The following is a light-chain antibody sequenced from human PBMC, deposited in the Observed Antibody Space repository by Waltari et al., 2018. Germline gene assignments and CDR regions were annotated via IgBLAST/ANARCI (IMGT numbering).Light chain of an antibody. J-gene: IGLJ2*01. Sequence: SYELTQPHSVSVSPGQTARITCSGDALPRQYATWYQQRPGQAPMLMIYQDTQRPSEIPERFSGSSSGTTVTLTISEVQAEDEADYYCQSADGSGTYVVFGGGTKLTVL. CDR1: ALPRQY. V-gene: IGLV3-25*03. CDR2: QDT. CDR3: QSADGSGTYVV.